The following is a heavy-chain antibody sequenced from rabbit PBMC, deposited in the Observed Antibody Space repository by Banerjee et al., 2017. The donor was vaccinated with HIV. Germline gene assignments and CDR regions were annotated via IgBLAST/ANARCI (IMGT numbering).Heavy chain of an antibody. D-gene: IGHD7-1*01. CDR2: INTSSGNT. CDR3: ARGGNSAAYWADL. CDR1: GFSFSSGYY. V-gene: IGHV1S45*01. Sequence: QEQLVESGGGLVQPEGSLTLTCTASGFSFSSGYYMCWVRQAPGKGLEWIACINTSSGNTVYASWAKGRFTISKTSSTTVTLQMTSLTAADTATYFCARGGNSAAYWADLWGQGTLVTVS. J-gene: IGHJ4*01.